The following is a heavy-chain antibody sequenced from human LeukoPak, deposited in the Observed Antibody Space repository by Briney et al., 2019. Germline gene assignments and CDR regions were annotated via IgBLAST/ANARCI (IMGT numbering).Heavy chain of an antibody. CDR1: GVSISSSSYY. CDR2: IYYSGST. Sequence: PSETLSLTCTVSGVSISSSSYYWGWIRQPPGKGLEWIGSIYYSGSTYYNPSLKSRVTISVDTSKNQFSLKLSSVTAADTAVYYCARGFRYSSGSYFHDAFDIWGQGTMVTVSS. J-gene: IGHJ3*02. V-gene: IGHV4-39*01. CDR3: ARGFRYSSGSYFHDAFDI. D-gene: IGHD6-19*01.